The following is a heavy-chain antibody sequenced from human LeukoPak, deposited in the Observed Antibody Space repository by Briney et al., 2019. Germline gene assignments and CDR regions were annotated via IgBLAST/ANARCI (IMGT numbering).Heavy chain of an antibody. CDR1: GYTFTSYD. V-gene: IGHV1-8*01. D-gene: IGHD1-26*01. CDR2: MNPNSGNT. CDR3: ARVKGRIVGAKDWFDP. J-gene: IGHJ5*02. Sequence: ASVKVSCKASGYTFTSYDINWVRRATGQGLEWMGWMNPNSGNTGYAQKFQGRVTMTRNTSISTAYMELSSLRSEDTAVYYCARVKGRIVGAKDWFDPWGQGTLVTVSS.